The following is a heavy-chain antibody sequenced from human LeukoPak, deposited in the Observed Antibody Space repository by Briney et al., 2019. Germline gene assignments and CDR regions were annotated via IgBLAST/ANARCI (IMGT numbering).Heavy chain of an antibody. CDR2: IHHSGST. J-gene: IGHJ4*02. D-gene: IGHD3-22*01. CDR3: ARELPGAYYDSSGYLLDY. CDR1: GYSISSGYY. Sequence: SETLSLTCTVSGYSISSGYYWGWIRQPPGKGLEWIGSIHHSGSTYCNPSLKSRVTISVDTSKNQFSLKLSSVTAADTAVYYCARELPGAYYDSSGYLLDYWGQGTLVTVSS. V-gene: IGHV4-38-2*02.